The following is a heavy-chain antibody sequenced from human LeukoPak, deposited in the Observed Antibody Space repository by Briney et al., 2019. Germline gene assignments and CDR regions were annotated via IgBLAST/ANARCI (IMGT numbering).Heavy chain of an antibody. CDR3: ATEVSGSGGFDP. J-gene: IGHJ5*02. Sequence: GGSLRLPCAASGFTFSSYAMSWVRQAPGKGLEWVSVIYSGGSTYYADSVKGRFTISRDASKNTLYLQMNSLRADDTAVYYCATEVSGSGGFDPWGQGTLVTVPS. CDR2: IYSGGST. V-gene: IGHV3-66*01. D-gene: IGHD3-10*01. CDR1: GFTFSSYA.